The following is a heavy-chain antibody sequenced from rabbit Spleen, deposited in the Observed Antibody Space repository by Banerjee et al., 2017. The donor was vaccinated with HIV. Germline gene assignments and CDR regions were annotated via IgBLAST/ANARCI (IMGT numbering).Heavy chain of an antibody. D-gene: IGHD4-2*01. CDR3: ARDSGSNPYIDVYFNL. Sequence: QEQLVESGGGLVQPEGSLTLTCTASGFSFSTSYWICWVRQAPGKGLELIACIYADYGSTDYASWAKGRFTISKTSSTTVTLQMTSLAVADTATYFCARDSGSNPYIDVYFNLWGPGTLVTVS. J-gene: IGHJ4*01. CDR2: IYADYGST. CDR1: GFSFSTSYW. V-gene: IGHV1S45*01.